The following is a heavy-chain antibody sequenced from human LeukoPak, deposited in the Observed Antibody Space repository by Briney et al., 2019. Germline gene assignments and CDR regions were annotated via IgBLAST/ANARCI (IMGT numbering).Heavy chain of an antibody. CDR2: ISSSGSTI. Sequence: TGGSLRLSCAASGFSFSDYYMSWIRQAPGKGLEGVSYISSSGSTIYYADSVKGRFTISRDNAKNSLYLQMNSLRAEDTAVYYCAGGPVSYPYYYYMDVWGKGTTVTVSS. V-gene: IGHV3-11*01. CDR1: GFSFSDYY. D-gene: IGHD1-26*01. CDR3: AGGPVSYPYYYYMDV. J-gene: IGHJ6*03.